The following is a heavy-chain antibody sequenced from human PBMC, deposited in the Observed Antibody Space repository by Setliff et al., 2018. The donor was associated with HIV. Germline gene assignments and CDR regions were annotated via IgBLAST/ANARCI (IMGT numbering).Heavy chain of an antibody. CDR1: GDSISGSNYY. V-gene: IGHV4-39*01. CDR3: ARGGTSSNWFDP. D-gene: IGHD1-26*01. CDR2: IYYSGST. J-gene: IGHJ5*02. Sequence: SETLSLTCTVSGDSISGSNYYWGWIRQAPGKGLEWIGSIYYSGSTYDNPSLKTRVSISVDTSKNQFFLKLSSVTAADTAVYYCARGGTSSNWFDPWGQGTLVTVS.